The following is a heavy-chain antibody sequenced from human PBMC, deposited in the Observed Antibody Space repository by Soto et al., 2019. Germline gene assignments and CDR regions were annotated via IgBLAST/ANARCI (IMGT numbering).Heavy chain of an antibody. Sequence: GASVKVSCKVSGYSFTGYFMHWVRQAPGQGLEWMGWINPNSGGRNFAQKFQGRVTLTRDTSISTAYMELSGLTSEDTAVYFCARARSWLVPPFESWGQGTLVTVSS. V-gene: IGHV1-2*02. J-gene: IGHJ4*02. CDR3: ARARSWLVPPFES. CDR2: INPNSGGR. D-gene: IGHD6-13*01. CDR1: GYSFTGYF.